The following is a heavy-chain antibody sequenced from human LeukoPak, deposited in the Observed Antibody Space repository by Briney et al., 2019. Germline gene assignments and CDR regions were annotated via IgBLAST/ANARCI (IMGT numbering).Heavy chain of an antibody. CDR2: ISTIISTT. J-gene: IGHJ4*02. V-gene: IGHV3-48*04. CDR3: ARAGDIVVVPAAQADY. D-gene: IGHD2-2*01. Sequence: GGSLRLSCAASGFTFSSYSMNWVRQAPGKGLEWVSYISTIISTTYYADSVKGRFTISRDNAKNSLYLQMNSLRAEDTAVYYCARAGDIVVVPAAQADYWGQGTLVTVSS. CDR1: GFTFSSYS.